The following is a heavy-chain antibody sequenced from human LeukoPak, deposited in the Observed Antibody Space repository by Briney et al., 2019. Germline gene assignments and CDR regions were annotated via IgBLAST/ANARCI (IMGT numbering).Heavy chain of an antibody. J-gene: IGHJ3*02. Sequence: TGGSLRLSCAASGFTFEDYGMSWFRQAPGKGLEWVGFIRSKAYGGTTEYAASVKGRFTISRDDSKSIAYLQMNSLKTEDTAVYYCTRDPRYYDILTDAFDIWGQGTMVTVSS. CDR3: TRDPRYYDILTDAFDI. V-gene: IGHV3-49*03. D-gene: IGHD3-9*01. CDR1: GFTFEDYG. CDR2: IRSKAYGGTT.